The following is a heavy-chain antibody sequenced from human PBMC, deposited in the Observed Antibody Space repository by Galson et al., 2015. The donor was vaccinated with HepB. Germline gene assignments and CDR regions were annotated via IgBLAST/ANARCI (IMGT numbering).Heavy chain of an antibody. CDR3: TTGWGPTVTTFWDD. CDR2: IKSRTDGGTT. V-gene: IGHV3-15*01. Sequence: SLRLSCAASGFTFSNAWMSWVRQAPGKGLEWVGRIKSRTDGGTTDYAAPVKGRFTISRDDSKNTLYLQMNSLKTEDTAVYYCTTGWGPTVTTFWDDWGQGTLVTVSS. CDR1: GFTFSNAW. D-gene: IGHD4-17*01. J-gene: IGHJ4*02.